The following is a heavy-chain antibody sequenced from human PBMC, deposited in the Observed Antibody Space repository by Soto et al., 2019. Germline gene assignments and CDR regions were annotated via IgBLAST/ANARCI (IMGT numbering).Heavy chain of an antibody. CDR3: AMTAGDPTPWITPSLVGIDY. CDR2: FYYSGGT. V-gene: IGHV4-31*01. CDR1: GGSISSGGFY. D-gene: IGHD1-20*01. J-gene: IGHJ4*02. Sequence: VQLQESGPGLVKPSQTLSLTCTVSGGSISSGGFYWSWIRQHPGKGLEWIGYFYYSGGTYSNPSLKRLVTISVDTSKDQFSMKLSSVTAADTAVYYSAMTAGDPTPWITPSLVGIDYWGQGTLVTVS.